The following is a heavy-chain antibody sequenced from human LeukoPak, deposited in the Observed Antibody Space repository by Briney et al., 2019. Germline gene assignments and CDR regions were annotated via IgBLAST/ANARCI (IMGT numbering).Heavy chain of an antibody. CDR1: VFTLSTFE. D-gene: IGHD2-21*01. J-gene: IGHJ2*01. Sequence: GGSLRLSCAASVFTLSTFEMNCVRQAPGKGLECVSYISGGGTNIYYEDSVKGRFTISRDNAKNSLYLKMNSLRAEDTAVYYCARNSRYGDFDLWGRGALVTVSS. CDR2: ISGGGTNI. CDR3: ARNSRYGDFDL. V-gene: IGHV3-48*03.